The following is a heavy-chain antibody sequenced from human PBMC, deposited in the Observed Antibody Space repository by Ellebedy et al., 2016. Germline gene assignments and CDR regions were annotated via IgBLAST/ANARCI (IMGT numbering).Heavy chain of an antibody. J-gene: IGHJ4*02. CDR1: GFTFSNYF. V-gene: IGHV3-21*06. D-gene: IGHD3-3*01. CDR2: IVFSGTAT. Sequence: GGSLRLXXAASGFTFSNYFMTWVRQAPGKGLEWVATIVFSGTATYYADSVKGRFIISRDNTKNSLFLQMNSLGVEDTAVYYCARDGSEWSRDYWGQGTLVTVSS. CDR3: ARDGSEWSRDY.